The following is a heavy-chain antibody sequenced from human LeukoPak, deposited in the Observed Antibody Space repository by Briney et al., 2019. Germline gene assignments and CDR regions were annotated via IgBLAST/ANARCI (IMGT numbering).Heavy chain of an antibody. Sequence: GGSLRLSCAASGFTFDDYAMHWVRQALGKGLEWVSGISWNSGSIGYADSVKGRFTISRDNAKNSLYLQMNSLRAEDTALYYCAKDIGGSYPRGYWYFDLWGRGTLVTVSS. CDR3: AKDIGGSYPRGYWYFDL. J-gene: IGHJ2*01. CDR2: ISWNSGSI. CDR1: GFTFDDYA. V-gene: IGHV3-9*01. D-gene: IGHD1-26*01.